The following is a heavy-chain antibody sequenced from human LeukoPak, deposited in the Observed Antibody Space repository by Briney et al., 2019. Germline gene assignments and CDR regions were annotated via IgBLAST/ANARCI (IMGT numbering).Heavy chain of an antibody. CDR3: AKDPREWPWADAFDI. V-gene: IGHV3-30*02. D-gene: IGHD3-3*01. Sequence: GGSLRLSCAASGFTFSSYGMHWVRQAPGKGLEWVAFIRYDGSNKYYADSVKGRFTISRDNSKNTLYLQMNSLRAEDTAVYYCAKDPREWPWADAFDIWGQGTMVTVSS. CDR1: GFTFSSYG. CDR2: IRYDGSNK. J-gene: IGHJ3*02.